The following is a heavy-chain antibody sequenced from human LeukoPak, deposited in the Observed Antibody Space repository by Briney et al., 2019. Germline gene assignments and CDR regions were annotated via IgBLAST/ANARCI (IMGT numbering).Heavy chain of an antibody. J-gene: IGHJ6*03. V-gene: IGHV4-39*07. CDR3: ASGDSSSFYYYYMDV. Sequence: PSETLSLTCTVSGGSISSSSYYWAWIRQPPGKGLEWIGSIHYSGSTNYNPSLKSRVTISVDTSKNQFSLKLSSVTAADTAVYYCASGDSSSFYYYYMDVWGKGTTVTISS. D-gene: IGHD6-13*01. CDR2: IHYSGST. CDR1: GGSISSSSYY.